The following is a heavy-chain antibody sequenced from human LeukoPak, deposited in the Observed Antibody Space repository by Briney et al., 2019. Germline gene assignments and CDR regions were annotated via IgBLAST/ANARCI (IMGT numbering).Heavy chain of an antibody. CDR3: ARDVVVPAAIPVGWFDP. J-gene: IGHJ5*02. CDR1: GGSISSGCYY. Sequence: SETLPLTCTVSGGSISSGCYYWSWIRPPAGKGLVWIVCIYTSESTNYNPSLSSRVTISVDTTKNQFSLKLSSVTAADTAVYYCARDVVVPAAIPVGWFDPWGQGTPVTVSS. D-gene: IGHD2-2*02. V-gene: IGHV4-61*02. CDR2: IYTSEST.